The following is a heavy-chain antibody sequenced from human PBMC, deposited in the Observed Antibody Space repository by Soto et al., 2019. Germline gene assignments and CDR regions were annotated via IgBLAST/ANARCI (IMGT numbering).Heavy chain of an antibody. CDR2: TYWDDDN. CDR3: AHSVTLMSTWNFGAFDF. D-gene: IGHD1-1*01. V-gene: IGHV2-5*02. J-gene: IGHJ3*01. CDR1: GFSLTTYGVG. Sequence: QITLKESGPTLVKPTQTLTLTCSFSGFSLTTYGVGVGWVRQPPGKALEWLAVTYWDDDNRYNPSLKSRLSTTNDTTKNPVGLTMTNMDSADTATYFCAHSVTLMSTWNFGAFDFWGQGTLVTVPS.